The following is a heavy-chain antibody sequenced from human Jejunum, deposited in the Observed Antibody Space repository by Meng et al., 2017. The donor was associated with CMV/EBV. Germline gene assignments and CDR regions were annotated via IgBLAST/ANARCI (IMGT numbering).Heavy chain of an antibody. CDR3: ARDSGGGVNWFDP. CDR1: GYTFTSYN. J-gene: IGHJ5*02. D-gene: IGHD3-16*01. V-gene: IGHV1-46*01. CDR2: INPSGGTT. Sequence: SGYTFTSYNMHLLRPAPGQGPEWMGIINPSGGTTSYAQEFQGRVTMTRDTSTSTVYMELSSLRSEDTAVYYCARDSGGGVNWFDPWGQGTLVTVSS.